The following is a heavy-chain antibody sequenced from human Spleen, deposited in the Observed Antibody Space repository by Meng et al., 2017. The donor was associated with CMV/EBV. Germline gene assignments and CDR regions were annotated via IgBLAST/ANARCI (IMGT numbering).Heavy chain of an antibody. CDR2: ISSGGRTI. CDR1: GFTFSDYY. CDR3: ATDVAPFDP. J-gene: IGHJ5*02. V-gene: IGHV3-69-1*02. D-gene: IGHD2-21*01. Sequence: GGSLRLSCAAFGFTFSDYYMNWVRQAPGKALEWVSSISSGGRTIYYAGSVKGRFTISRDNTKNSLFLQMNTLRAEDTAVYYCATDVAPFDPWGQGTLVTVSS.